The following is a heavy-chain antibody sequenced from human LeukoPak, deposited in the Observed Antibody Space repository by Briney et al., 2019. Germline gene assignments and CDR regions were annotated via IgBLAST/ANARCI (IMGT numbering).Heavy chain of an antibody. J-gene: IGHJ5*02. CDR2: IYYSGST. CDR1: GGSISSYY. D-gene: IGHD6-13*01. V-gene: IGHV4-59*01. Sequence: ASETLSLTCTVSGGSISSYYWSWIRQPPGKGLEWIGYIYYSGSTNYNPSLKSRVTISVDTSKNQFSLKLSSVTAADTAVYYCARDVGITVADSFDPWGQGTLVTVSS. CDR3: ARDVGITVADSFDP.